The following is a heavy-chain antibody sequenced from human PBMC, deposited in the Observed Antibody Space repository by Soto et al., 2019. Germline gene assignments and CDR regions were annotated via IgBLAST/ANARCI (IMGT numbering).Heavy chain of an antibody. CDR2: IIPIFGTA. CDR3: ARLVVVAATGWFDP. J-gene: IGHJ5*02. V-gene: IGHV1-69*13. D-gene: IGHD2-15*01. CDR1: GGTFSSYA. Sequence: SVKVSCKASGGTFSSYAISWVRQAPGQGLEWMGGIIPIFGTANYAQKFQGRVTITADESTSTAYMELSSLRSEDTAVYYCARLVVVAATGWFDPWGQGTLVTVSS.